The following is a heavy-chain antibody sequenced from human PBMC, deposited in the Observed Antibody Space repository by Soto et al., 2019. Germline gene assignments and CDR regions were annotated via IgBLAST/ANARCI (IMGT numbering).Heavy chain of an antibody. Sequence: EVQLVESGGGLVKPGGSLRLSCAASGFTFSSYSMIWVRQAPGKGLEWVSCISTSSNYIFYGDSVKGRFTISRDNAKKSLYLQMNSLRAEDTAVYYCARDTGYSRGQVPESFDIWGQGTMVTVSS. D-gene: IGHD6-19*01. J-gene: IGHJ3*02. CDR2: ISTSSNYI. V-gene: IGHV3-21*01. CDR1: GFTFSSYS. CDR3: ARDTGYSRGQVPESFDI.